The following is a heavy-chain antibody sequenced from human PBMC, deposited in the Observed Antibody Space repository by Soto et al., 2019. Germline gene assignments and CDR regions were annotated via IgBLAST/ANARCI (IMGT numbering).Heavy chain of an antibody. V-gene: IGHV3-7*02. CDR1: GFTFSSYW. CDR3: VRCKYGGCFDC. J-gene: IGHJ4*02. D-gene: IGHD4-17*01. Sequence: PGGSLRLSCVASGFTFSSYWMTWVRQAPGKGLEWVANIKQDGSDKYYVDSVKGRFLISRDNAKSSLYLQMNSLRVEDTAVYYCVRCKYGGCFDCWGQGTLVTVSS. CDR2: IKQDGSDK.